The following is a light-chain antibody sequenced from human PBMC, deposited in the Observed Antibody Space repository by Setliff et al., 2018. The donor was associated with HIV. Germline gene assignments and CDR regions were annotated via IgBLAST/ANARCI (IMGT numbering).Light chain of an antibody. J-gene: IGLJ1*01. CDR3: CSYAGSYV. V-gene: IGLV2-23*01. CDR2: QAS. Sequence: LTQPASVSGSPGQSITISCTGTSGDVGRYNLVSWYQQQPGKPPKLMIYQASKRPSGVSNRFSGSKSGNTASLTISGLQAEDEADYYCCSYAGSYVFGTGTKVTVL. CDR1: SGDVGRYNL.